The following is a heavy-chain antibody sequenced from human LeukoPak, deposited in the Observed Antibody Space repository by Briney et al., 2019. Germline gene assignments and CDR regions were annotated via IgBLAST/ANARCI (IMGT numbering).Heavy chain of an antibody. D-gene: IGHD3-10*01. Sequence: PGGTLRLSCAASGVTFSSYAMSWVRQAPGKGLEWVSAISRSGGTTYYADSVKGRFIISRDNSKNTLYLQMNSLRAEDTAVYYCAKSLRFEDYTNLPFDYWGQGTVVTVSS. CDR3: AKSLRFEDYTNLPFDY. CDR1: GVTFSSYA. CDR2: ISRSGGTT. V-gene: IGHV3-23*01. J-gene: IGHJ4*02.